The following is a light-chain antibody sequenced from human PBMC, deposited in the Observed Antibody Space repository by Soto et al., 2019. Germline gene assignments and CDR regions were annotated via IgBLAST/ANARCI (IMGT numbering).Light chain of an antibody. CDR2: GAS. V-gene: IGKV3-15*01. CDR3: QQYYDWPIT. J-gene: IGKJ5*01. Sequence: RTTFSCRASQSVSSNLAWYQQKPGQAPRLLIYGASTRATGIPARFSGSGSGTEFTLTISSLQSEDFAVYYCQQYYDWPITFRQGTRLENK. CDR1: QSVSSN.